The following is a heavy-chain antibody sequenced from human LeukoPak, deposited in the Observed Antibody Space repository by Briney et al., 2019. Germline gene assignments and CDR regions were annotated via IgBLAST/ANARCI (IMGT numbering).Heavy chain of an antibody. Sequence: GGSLRLSCAASGFTFSSYEMNWVRQAPGKGLEWVSYISSSGSTIYYADSVKGRFTISRDNAKNSLYLQMNSLRAEDTAVYYCARDRCSSTSCYGVHDYWGQGTLVTVSS. CDR2: ISSSGSTI. D-gene: IGHD2-2*01. CDR3: ARDRCSSTSCYGVHDY. V-gene: IGHV3-48*03. J-gene: IGHJ4*02. CDR1: GFTFSSYE.